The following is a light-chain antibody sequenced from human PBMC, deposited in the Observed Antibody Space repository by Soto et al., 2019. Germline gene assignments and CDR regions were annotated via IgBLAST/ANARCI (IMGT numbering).Light chain of an antibody. V-gene: IGKV1-6*02. CDR3: LQDYNYPYT. J-gene: IGKJ2*01. CDR1: QGIGND. Sequence: AIQMTQSPSSLSASVGDRVTITCRASQGIGNDLAWYQQKPGKAPKFLIYDASILQSGVPSRFSGSGSGTDFTLTISSLQPADFATYYCLQDYNYPYTFGQGTKLEIK. CDR2: DAS.